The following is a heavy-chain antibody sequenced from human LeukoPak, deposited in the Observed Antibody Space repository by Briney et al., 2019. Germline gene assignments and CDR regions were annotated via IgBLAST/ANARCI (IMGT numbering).Heavy chain of an antibody. CDR1: EFTFSSYN. CDR2: ISSSSSYI. CDR3: AREIFWSGYYSNLHFDY. J-gene: IGHJ4*02. V-gene: IGHV3-21*01. Sequence: GGSLRLSCVASEFTFSSYNMNWVRQAPGKGLEWVSSISSSSSYIYYTDAVKGRFTISRDSAKNSLYLQMNSLRAEDTAVYYCAREIFWSGYYSNLHFDYWGRGTLVTVSS. D-gene: IGHD3-3*01.